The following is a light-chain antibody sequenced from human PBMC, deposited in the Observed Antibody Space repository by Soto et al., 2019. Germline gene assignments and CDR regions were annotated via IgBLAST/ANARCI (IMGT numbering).Light chain of an antibody. J-gene: IGKJ2*01. V-gene: IGKV3-20*01. CDR3: QQYGSSPPYT. Sequence: EIVLTQSPGTLSLSPGERATLSCRASQSISSSYLAWYQQKPGQAPRLLIYGASSRDTGIQERFSGSGSGTDLTLTISRLEHEDFAVYYCQQYGSSPPYTFGQGTKLEIK. CDR2: GAS. CDR1: QSISSSY.